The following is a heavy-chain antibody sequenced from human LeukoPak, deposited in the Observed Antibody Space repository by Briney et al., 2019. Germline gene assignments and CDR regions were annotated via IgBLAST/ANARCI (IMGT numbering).Heavy chain of an antibody. CDR3: AKGDPAAIGMAVDY. V-gene: IGHV3-43*02. Sequence: GGSLRLSCAASGFTFSSYGMSWVRQAPGKGLEWVSLISWDGGSTYYADSVKGRFTISRDNSKNSLYLQMNSLRTEDTALYYCAKGDPAAIGMAVDYWGQGTLVTVSS. D-gene: IGHD2-2*02. CDR1: GFTFSSYG. J-gene: IGHJ4*02. CDR2: ISWDGGST.